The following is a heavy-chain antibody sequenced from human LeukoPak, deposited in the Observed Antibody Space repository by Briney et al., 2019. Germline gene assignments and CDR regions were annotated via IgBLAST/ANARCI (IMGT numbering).Heavy chain of an antibody. V-gene: IGHV3-21*01. CDR2: ISSSSSYI. Sequence: GGSLRLSCAASGFTFSSYSMNWVRQAPEKGLEWVSSISSSSSYIYYADSVKGRFTISRDNAKNSLYLQMNSLRAEDTAVYYCARVTRYCSGGSCSENDYWGQGTLVTVSS. CDR1: GFTFSSYS. J-gene: IGHJ4*02. CDR3: ARVTRYCSGGSCSENDY. D-gene: IGHD2-15*01.